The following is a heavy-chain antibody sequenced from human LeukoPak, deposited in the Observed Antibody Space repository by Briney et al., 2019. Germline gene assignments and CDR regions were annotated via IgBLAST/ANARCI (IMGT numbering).Heavy chain of an antibody. CDR2: ISFDGSIK. Sequence: GRSLRLSCAASGFTFSSYAMHWVRQAPGKGRGWVAVISFDGSIKYSAASVKGRFPISRDNSKNQLYLQMNSLRAEDTAVYYCARDPHYYDSSGYYPYYFDYWGQGTLVTVSS. CDR3: ARDPHYYDSSGYYPYYFDY. D-gene: IGHD3-22*01. J-gene: IGHJ4*02. CDR1: GFTFSSYA. V-gene: IGHV3-30-3*01.